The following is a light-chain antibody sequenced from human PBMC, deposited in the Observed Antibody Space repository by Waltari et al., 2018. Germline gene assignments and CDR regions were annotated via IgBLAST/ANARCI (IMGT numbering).Light chain of an antibody. J-gene: IGKJ4*01. Sequence: DIQMTQSPSSLSASVGDRVTITCRPSQTIHKYLIWYQQKPGKAPKLLIAAVSSLQSGVPSRFSGSGSGTDFTLTISSLQPEDFATYYCQQSESLPLTFGGGTKVEIK. CDR1: QTIHKY. CDR3: QQSESLPLT. CDR2: AVS. V-gene: IGKV1-39*01.